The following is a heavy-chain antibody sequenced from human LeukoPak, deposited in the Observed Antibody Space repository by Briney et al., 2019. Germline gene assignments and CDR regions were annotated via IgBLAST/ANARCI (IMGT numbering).Heavy chain of an antibody. CDR3: TRDRGGAAGELFDY. J-gene: IGHJ4*02. V-gene: IGHV3-49*04. Sequence: GGSLRLSCTASGFTFCDYAMSWVRQARGKGVEWVGFIRSKAYGGTTEYAASVKVTFTISRYDSKSIAYLQINSLKTEDTAVYYCTRDRGGAAGELFDYWGQGTLVTVSS. D-gene: IGHD3-10*01. CDR1: GFTFCDYA. CDR2: IRSKAYGGTT.